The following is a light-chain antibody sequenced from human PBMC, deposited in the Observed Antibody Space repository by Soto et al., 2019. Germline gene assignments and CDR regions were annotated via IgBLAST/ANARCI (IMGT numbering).Light chain of an antibody. V-gene: IGLV3-21*02. Sequence: SYELTQPPSVSVAPGQTARITCGGNNIGSKGVHWYQQKPGQAPVLVVYDDNDRPSGIPERFSGSNSGNTATLTMRRVEVGDEADYYCQVWDSSGDHVVFGGGTKLTVL. J-gene: IGLJ2*01. CDR1: NIGSKG. CDR2: DDN. CDR3: QVWDSSGDHVV.